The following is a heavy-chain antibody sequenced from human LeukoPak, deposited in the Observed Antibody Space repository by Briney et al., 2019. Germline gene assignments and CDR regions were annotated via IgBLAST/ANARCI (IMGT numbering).Heavy chain of an antibody. Sequence: SETLFLTCTVSGGSISSSSYYWGWIRQPPGKGLEWIGSIYYSGSTYYNPSLKSRVTISVDTSKNQFSLKLSSVTAADTAVYYCARRNVGYRSGQLDYWGQGTLVTVSS. J-gene: IGHJ4*02. CDR1: GGSISSSSYY. V-gene: IGHV4-39*07. D-gene: IGHD6-19*01. CDR2: IYYSGST. CDR3: ARRNVGYRSGQLDY.